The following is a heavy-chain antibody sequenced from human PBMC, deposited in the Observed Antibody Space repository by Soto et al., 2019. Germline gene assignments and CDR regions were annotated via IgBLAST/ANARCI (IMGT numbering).Heavy chain of an antibody. D-gene: IGHD3-10*01. Sequence: EVQLVESGGGLVKPGGSLRLSCAASGFTFSSYHMNWVRQAPGKGLEWVSSITSSSSYTYYAGSVKGRFTISRDIAKNSLYLQMNSLRAEDTALYYCARDLRTLDYWGQGALVTVSS. J-gene: IGHJ4*02. CDR1: GFTFSSYH. CDR3: ARDLRTLDY. V-gene: IGHV3-21*01. CDR2: ITSSSSYT.